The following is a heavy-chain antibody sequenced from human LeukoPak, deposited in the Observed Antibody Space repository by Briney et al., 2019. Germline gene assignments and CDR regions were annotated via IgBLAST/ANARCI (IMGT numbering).Heavy chain of an antibody. CDR1: GYTFTSYY. D-gene: IGHD2-15*01. V-gene: IGHV1-46*01. J-gene: IGHJ4*02. Sequence: ASVKVSCKASGYTFTSYYMHWVRQAPGQGLEWMGIINPSGGSTSYAQKFQGRVTMTRDMSTSTVYMELSSLRSEDTAVYYCARVLFGYCSGGSCDGGYFDYWGQGTLVTDSS. CDR3: ARVLFGYCSGGSCDGGYFDY. CDR2: INPSGGST.